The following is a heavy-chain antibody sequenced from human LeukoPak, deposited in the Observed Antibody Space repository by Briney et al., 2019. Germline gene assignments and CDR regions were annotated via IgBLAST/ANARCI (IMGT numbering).Heavy chain of an antibody. V-gene: IGHV3-30-3*01. CDR1: GFTFSSYA. J-gene: IGHJ4*02. CDR2: ISYDGSNK. D-gene: IGHD2-15*01. Sequence: GRSLRLSCAASGFTFSSYAMHWVRQAPGKGLEWVAVISYDGSNKYYADSVKGRFTISRDNSKNTLYLQMNSLRAEDTAVYYCARALGWYPFDYWGQGTLATVSS. CDR3: ARALGWYPFDY.